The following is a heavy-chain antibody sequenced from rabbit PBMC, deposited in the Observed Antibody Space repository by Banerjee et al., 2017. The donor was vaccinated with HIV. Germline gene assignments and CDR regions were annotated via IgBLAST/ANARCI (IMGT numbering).Heavy chain of an antibody. CDR3: ARMDASIIYYYNL. V-gene: IGHV1S45*01. CDR2: IYTGSSGNT. D-gene: IGHD8-1*01. CDR1: GFSFSISYW. Sequence: QEQLEESGRDLVKPEGSLTLTCTASGFSFSISYWICWVRQAPGKGLEWIVCIYTGSSGNTYYASWAKGRFTISKTSSTTVTLQMTSLTAADTATYFCARMDASIIYYYNLWGQGTLVTVS. J-gene: IGHJ4*01.